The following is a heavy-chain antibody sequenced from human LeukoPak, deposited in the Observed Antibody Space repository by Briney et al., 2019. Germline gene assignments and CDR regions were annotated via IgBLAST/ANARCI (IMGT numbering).Heavy chain of an antibody. D-gene: IGHD6-13*01. J-gene: IGHJ4*02. CDR1: GGSINSGGYY. V-gene: IGHV4-31*03. CDR2: IYYSGSS. Sequence: SQTLSLTCTVSGGSINSGGYYWSWIRQHPGKGLEWIGYIYYSGSSYYNPSLKSRVTISVDTSKNQFSLKLSSVTAADTAVYYCARDKYSSTGFDYWGQGTLVTVSS. CDR3: ARDKYSSTGFDY.